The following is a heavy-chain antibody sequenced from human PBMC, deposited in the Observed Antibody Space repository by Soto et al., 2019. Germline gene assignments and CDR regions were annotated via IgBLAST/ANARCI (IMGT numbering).Heavy chain of an antibody. J-gene: IGHJ4*02. CDR1: GYTFTNYG. D-gene: IGHD6-25*01. Sequence: QVQPVQSGVEVKKPGASVKVSCKASGYTFTNYGISWVRQAPGQGLEWVGWINAYNGNTNYAQNLQGRVALTTDTSASTAYMDLRSLRSDDTAVYYCARDPSTSGRSGHDYWGQGTLVTVSS. V-gene: IGHV1-18*01. CDR3: ARDPSTSGRSGHDY. CDR2: INAYNGNT.